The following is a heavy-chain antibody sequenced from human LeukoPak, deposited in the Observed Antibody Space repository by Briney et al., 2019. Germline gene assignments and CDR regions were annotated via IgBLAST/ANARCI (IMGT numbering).Heavy chain of an antibody. D-gene: IGHD2-21*02. J-gene: IGHJ3*02. Sequence: PGGSLRLSCAASGFTFSNYNMNWVRQVPGKGLEWVSYISSSSSAIYYTHSVRGRFTISRDNAKTSLYLQMNSLRDEDTAVYYCARDRYCGGDCGDAFDIWGRGTTVTVSS. CDR2: ISSSSSAI. V-gene: IGHV3-48*02. CDR3: ARDRYCGGDCGDAFDI. CDR1: GFTFSNYN.